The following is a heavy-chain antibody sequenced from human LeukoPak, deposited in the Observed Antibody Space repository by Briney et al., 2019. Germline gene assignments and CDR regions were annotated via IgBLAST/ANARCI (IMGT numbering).Heavy chain of an antibody. CDR2: ISGSGDYT. V-gene: IGHV3-23*01. CDR3: AKPKIWFGELVPDDY. D-gene: IGHD3-10*01. CDR1: GFTFSSHG. J-gene: IGHJ4*02. Sequence: GGSLRLSCAASGFTFSSHGMSWVRQAPGKGLEWVSTISGSGDYTYYADSVKGRFTISRDNSKNTLYLQMNGLRAEDTAVYYCAKPKIWFGELVPDDYWGQGTLVTVSS.